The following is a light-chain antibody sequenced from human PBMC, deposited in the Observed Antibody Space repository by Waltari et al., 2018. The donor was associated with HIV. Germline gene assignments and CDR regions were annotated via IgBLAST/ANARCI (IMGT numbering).Light chain of an antibody. Sequence: IVLTQSPGTLSLSPRERATLSCRASPSVYSNYVAWYQQRPGQSPRLLIYVSSNRAAGVSDKFIGSGSGTDFTLTIGRLEPEDSGMYFCQQFGSSAPWTFGQGTKGKSN. CDR3: QQFGSSAPWT. CDR2: VSS. J-gene: IGKJ1*01. CDR1: PSVYSNY. V-gene: IGKV3-20*01.